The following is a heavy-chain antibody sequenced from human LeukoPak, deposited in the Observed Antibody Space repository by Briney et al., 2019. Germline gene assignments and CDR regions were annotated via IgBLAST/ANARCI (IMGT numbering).Heavy chain of an antibody. D-gene: IGHD6-19*01. CDR3: AKYTAYSTGWPSY. CDR2: ISGSGGST. V-gene: IGHV3-23*01. CDR1: GFTFSTYT. Sequence: PGGSLRLSCAASGFTFSTYTMSWVRQAPGKGLEWVSTISGSGGSTYYADSVKGRFTISRDNSKNTLYLQMNSLRAEDTAVYYCAKYTAYSTGWPSYWGQGTLVTVS. J-gene: IGHJ4*02.